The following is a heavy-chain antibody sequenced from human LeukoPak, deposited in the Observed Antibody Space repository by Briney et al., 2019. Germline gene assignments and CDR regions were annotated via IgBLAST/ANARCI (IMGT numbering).Heavy chain of an antibody. Sequence: SETLSLTCTVSGGSISSYYWSWLRQPPGKGLEWIGYIYYSGSTNYNPSLKSRVTISVDTSKNQFSLKLSSVTAADTAVYYCARAAGAAAGLTLFDYWGQGTLVTVSS. CDR2: IYYSGST. V-gene: IGHV4-59*01. CDR1: GGSISSYY. D-gene: IGHD6-13*01. CDR3: ARAAGAAAGLTLFDY. J-gene: IGHJ4*02.